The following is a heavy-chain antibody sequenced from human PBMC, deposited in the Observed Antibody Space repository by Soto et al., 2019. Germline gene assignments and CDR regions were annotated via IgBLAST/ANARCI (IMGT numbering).Heavy chain of an antibody. CDR1: GFTFSSYW. V-gene: IGHV3-74*01. CDR2: INSDGTST. J-gene: IGHJ4*02. Sequence: EVQLVESGGGLVQPGGSLRLSCAASGFTFSSYWMHWVRQAPGKGLVWVSRINSDGTSTTYADSVKGRFTISRDNAKNTLYLQMNRLRAEDTAVYYCGRTSLVGARATREDYWGQGTLVTVSS. D-gene: IGHD2-8*02. CDR3: GRTSLVGARATREDY.